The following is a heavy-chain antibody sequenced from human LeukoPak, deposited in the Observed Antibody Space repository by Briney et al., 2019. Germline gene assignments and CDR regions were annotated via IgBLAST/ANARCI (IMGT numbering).Heavy chain of an antibody. V-gene: IGHV1-3*01. D-gene: IGHD6-25*01. CDR2: INAGNGNT. CDR1: GYTFTSYA. CDR3: AREGLDIAAAHGMDV. Sequence: ASVKVSCKASGYTFTSYAMHWVRQAPGQRLEWMGWINAGNGNTKYSQKFQGRVTITRDTSASTAYMELSSLRSEDTAVYYCAREGLDIAAAHGMDVWGQGTTVTVSS. J-gene: IGHJ6*02.